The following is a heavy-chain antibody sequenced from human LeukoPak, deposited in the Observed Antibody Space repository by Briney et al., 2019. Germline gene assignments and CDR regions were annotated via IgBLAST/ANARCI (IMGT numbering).Heavy chain of an antibody. D-gene: IGHD3-3*01. Sequence: PGGSLRLSCAASGFTFSSYGMHWVRQAPGKGLEWVAVISYDGSNKYYADSVKGRFTISRDNSKNTLYLQMNSLRAEDTAVYYCARENRENYDFWSGYFDIWGQGTMVTVSS. CDR1: GFTFSSYG. CDR2: ISYDGSNK. J-gene: IGHJ3*02. CDR3: ARENRENYDFWSGYFDI. V-gene: IGHV3-30*19.